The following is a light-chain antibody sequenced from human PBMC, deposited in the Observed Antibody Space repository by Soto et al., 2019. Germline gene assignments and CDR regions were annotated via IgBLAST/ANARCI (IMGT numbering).Light chain of an antibody. CDR3: QQYYTTPRT. CDR2: WAS. J-gene: IGKJ1*01. V-gene: IGKV4-1*01. CDR1: QSVLYSSNNKNY. Sequence: DIVMTQSPDSLAVSLGEGATINCKSSQSVLYSSNNKNYLSWYQQKPGQPPKLLIYWASTRESGVPDRFSGSGSGTDFTLTISSLQAADGAVYYCQQYYTTPRTFGQGTKVEIK.